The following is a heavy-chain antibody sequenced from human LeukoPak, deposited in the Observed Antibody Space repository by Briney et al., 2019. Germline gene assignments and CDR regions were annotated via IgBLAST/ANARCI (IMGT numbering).Heavy chain of an antibody. CDR2: MNPNSGNT. CDR1: GYTFTSYD. J-gene: IGHJ5*02. D-gene: IGHD3-22*01. Sequence: ASVKVSCKASGYTFTSYDINWVRQATGQGLEWMGWMNPNSGNTGYAQKFQGRVTITRNTSISTAYMELRSLRSDDTAVYYCARLRYYYDSRYNWFDPWGQGTLVTVSS. V-gene: IGHV1-8*03. CDR3: ARLRYYYDSRYNWFDP.